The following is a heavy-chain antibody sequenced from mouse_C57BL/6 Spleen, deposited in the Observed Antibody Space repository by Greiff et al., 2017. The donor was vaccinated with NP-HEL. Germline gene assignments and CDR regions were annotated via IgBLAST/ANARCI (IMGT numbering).Heavy chain of an antibody. V-gene: IGHV14-4*01. CDR1: GFNIKDDY. Sequence: EVQLQQSGAELVRPGASVKLSCTASGFNIKDDYMHWVKQRPEQGLEWIGWIDPENGDTEYASKFQGKATITADTSSNTAYLQLSSLTSEDTAVYYWTTPGYYGSRRSWFAYWGQGTLVTVSA. J-gene: IGHJ3*01. CDR2: IDPENGDT. D-gene: IGHD1-1*01. CDR3: TTPGYYGSRRSWFAY.